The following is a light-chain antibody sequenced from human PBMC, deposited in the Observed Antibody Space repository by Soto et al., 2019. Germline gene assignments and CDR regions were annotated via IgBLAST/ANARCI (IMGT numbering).Light chain of an antibody. Sequence: IGLTQSPATLSSFPGDRVTLSCRASQYINTRLAWYQHRPGQAPRLLIYQTSLRAAGIPARFSASGSGTDFTLTISDVQPEDFALYYCHQRQSWPRTFGQGTKADI. CDR1: QYINTR. J-gene: IGKJ1*01. V-gene: IGKV3-11*01. CDR2: QTS. CDR3: HQRQSWPRT.